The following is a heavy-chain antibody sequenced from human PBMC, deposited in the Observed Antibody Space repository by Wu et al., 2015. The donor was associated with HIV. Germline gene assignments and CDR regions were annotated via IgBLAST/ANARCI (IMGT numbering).Heavy chain of an antibody. J-gene: IGHJ4*02. CDR2: FDPEDGKT. V-gene: IGHV1-24*01. Sequence: QVQLVQSGTEVKKPGASVRVSCKVSGNTLTELSMHWLRQTPEKWLEWMGGFDPEDGKTIYAQKFQGRVIMTRDNSITTAYMELRGLTSEDTAIYYCAVLYDVTGEKAILDHWGQGTVVTVSS. D-gene: IGHD3-16*01. CDR1: GNTLTELS. CDR3: AVLYDVTGEKAILDH.